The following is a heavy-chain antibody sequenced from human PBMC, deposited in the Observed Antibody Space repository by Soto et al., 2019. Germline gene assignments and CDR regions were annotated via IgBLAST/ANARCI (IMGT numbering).Heavy chain of an antibody. CDR2: ISYDGSNK. CDR1: GFTFSSYA. V-gene: IGHV3-30-3*01. CDR3: ARNSGSHIDY. Sequence: QVQLVESGGGVVQPGRSLRLSCAASGFTFSSYAMHWVRQAPGKGLEWVAVISYDGSNKYYADSVKGRFTISRDNSKNTLYLQMNSLRAEDTAVYYCARNSGSHIDYWGQGTLVTVSS. J-gene: IGHJ4*02. D-gene: IGHD1-26*01.